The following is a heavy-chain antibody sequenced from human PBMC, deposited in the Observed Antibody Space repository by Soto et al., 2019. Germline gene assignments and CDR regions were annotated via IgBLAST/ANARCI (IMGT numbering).Heavy chain of an antibody. D-gene: IGHD4-17*01. CDR3: ARDLSGDYGALDT. V-gene: IGHV3-33*01. CDR1: GFTFSSYG. J-gene: IGHJ3*02. CDR2: IWYDGSNK. Sequence: QVQLVESGGGVVQPGRSLRLSCAPSGFTFSSYGMHWARQALGKGLEWVAVIWYDGSNKVYADSVKGRFTISRDNSKNTLYLQINSLRAEDTAVYYCARDLSGDYGALDTWGQGTMVTVTS.